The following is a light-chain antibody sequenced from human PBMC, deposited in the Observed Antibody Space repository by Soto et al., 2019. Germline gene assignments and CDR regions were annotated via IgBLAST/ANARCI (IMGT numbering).Light chain of an antibody. V-gene: IGKV1-5*03. J-gene: IGKJ2*01. CDR3: QQYESYPYT. CDR2: KAS. Sequence: DIQMTQSPSTLSASVGARVTIACRASQSISGWLAWYQQKPGIAPKLLIYKASSVESGVPSRFSRSGSGRGFTLIISSLQHDDFATYYCQQYESYPYTFGQATKVEIK. CDR1: QSISGW.